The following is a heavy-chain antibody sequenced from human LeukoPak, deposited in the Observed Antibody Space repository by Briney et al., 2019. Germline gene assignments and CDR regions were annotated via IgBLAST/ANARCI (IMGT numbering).Heavy chain of an antibody. CDR2: IKSKTDGGTR. CDR1: GYTFSNSW. J-gene: IGHJ4*02. Sequence: GGSLRLSCAASGYTFSNSWMSWARQAPGKGLECVGRIKSKTDGGTRDYAAPVKGRFTISRDDSKNTLYLQMNSLKTEDTAVYYCSTYNHGTFEYWGQGSLVTVSS. V-gene: IGHV3-15*01. CDR3: STYNHGTFEY. D-gene: IGHD1-1*01.